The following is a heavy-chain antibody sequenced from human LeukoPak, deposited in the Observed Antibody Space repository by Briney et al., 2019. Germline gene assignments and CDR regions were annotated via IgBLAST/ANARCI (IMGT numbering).Heavy chain of an antibody. D-gene: IGHD6-19*01. CDR1: GFTFSSYG. V-gene: IGHV3-30*18. CDR2: ISYDGSSK. Sequence: GGSLRLSCAASGFTFSSYGMHWVRQAPGKGLEWVAVISYDGSSKYYADSVKGRFTISRDNSKNTLYLQMNSLRAEDTAVYYCAKAVAGTIHWGQGTLVTVSS. CDR3: AKAVAGTIH. J-gene: IGHJ4*02.